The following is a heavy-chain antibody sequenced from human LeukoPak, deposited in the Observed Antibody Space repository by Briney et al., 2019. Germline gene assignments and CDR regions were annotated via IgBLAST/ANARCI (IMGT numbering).Heavy chain of an antibody. CDR3: ARDWPGRYCSGGSCYSGAAFDI. CDR1: GFIFSSYG. CDR2: IWYDGSNK. V-gene: IGHV3-33*01. Sequence: GGSLRLSCAASGFIFSSYGMNWVRQAPGKGLEWVAVIWYDGSNKYYADSVKGRFTISRDNSKNTLYLQMNSLRAEDTAVYYCARDWPGRYCSGGSCYSGAAFDIWGQGTMVTVSS. D-gene: IGHD2-15*01. J-gene: IGHJ3*02.